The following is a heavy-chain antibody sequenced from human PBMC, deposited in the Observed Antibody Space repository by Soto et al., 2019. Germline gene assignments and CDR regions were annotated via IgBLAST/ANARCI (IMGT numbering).Heavy chain of an antibody. Sequence: PSETLSLTCTVSGGSISSYYWCWIRQPPGKGLEWIGEINHSGSTNYNPSLKSRVTISVDTSKNPFSLKLTSVTAADTAVYYCARDKITGLFDYWGQGTLVTASS. D-gene: IGHD2-8*02. CDR3: ARDKITGLFDY. J-gene: IGHJ4*02. CDR2: INHSGST. V-gene: IGHV4-34*01. CDR1: GGSISSYY.